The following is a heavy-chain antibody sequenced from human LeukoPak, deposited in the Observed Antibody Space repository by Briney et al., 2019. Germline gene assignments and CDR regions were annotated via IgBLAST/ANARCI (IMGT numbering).Heavy chain of an antibody. J-gene: IGHJ4*02. D-gene: IGHD2-15*01. CDR3: ASGYSGHDY. Sequence: SETLSLTCAVYGGSFSGYYWSWIRQPPGKGLEWIGEINHSGSTNYNPSLKSRVTISVDTSKNQFSVKLSSVTAADTAVYYCASGYSGHDYWGQGTLVTVSS. V-gene: IGHV4-34*01. CDR2: INHSGST. CDR1: GGSFSGYY.